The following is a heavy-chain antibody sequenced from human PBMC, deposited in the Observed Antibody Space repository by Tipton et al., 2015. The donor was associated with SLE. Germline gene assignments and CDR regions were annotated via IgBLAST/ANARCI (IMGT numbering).Heavy chain of an antibody. Sequence: GLVKPSETLSLTCTVSGGSISSSSYYWGWIRQPPGKGLEWIGNIYYRGSTYYNLPLKSRVTISVDTSKNQFSLKLSSVTAADTAVYYCAREVRVVVGATYPDYWGQGTLVTVSS. V-gene: IGHV4-39*01. D-gene: IGHD1-26*01. CDR1: GGSISSSSYY. J-gene: IGHJ4*02. CDR2: IYYRGST. CDR3: AREVRVVVGATYPDY.